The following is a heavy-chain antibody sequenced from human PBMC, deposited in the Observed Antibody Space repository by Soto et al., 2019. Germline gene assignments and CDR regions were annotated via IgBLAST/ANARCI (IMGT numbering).Heavy chain of an antibody. V-gene: IGHV3-23*01. D-gene: IGHD3-3*01. J-gene: IGHJ4*02. Sequence: GGSLRLSCAASGFSFSKYAMNWVRQAPGKGLEWVSGISGGGGGTYYADSVKGRFIISRDNSKNTVYLQMNSLRAEDTAFYYCAKDISGEVTNMGPDYWGQGTLVTVSS. CDR2: ISGGGGGT. CDR1: GFSFSKYA. CDR3: AKDISGEVTNMGPDY.